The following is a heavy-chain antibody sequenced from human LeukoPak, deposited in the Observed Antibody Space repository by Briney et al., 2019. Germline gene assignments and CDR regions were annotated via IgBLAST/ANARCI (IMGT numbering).Heavy chain of an antibody. CDR3: AKQGNYFGSGSYYGNWFDF. D-gene: IGHD3-10*01. CDR1: GYTFTNYD. V-gene: IGHV1-8*01. J-gene: IGHJ5*01. Sequence: ASVKVSCKASGYTFTNYDINWVRQAAGQGLEWMGWRNPNSGNTGYAQKFQGRVTMTRDTSISTAYMELGSLRSEDTAVYYCAKQGNYFGSGSYYGNWFDFWGQGNLVTVSS. CDR2: RNPNSGNT.